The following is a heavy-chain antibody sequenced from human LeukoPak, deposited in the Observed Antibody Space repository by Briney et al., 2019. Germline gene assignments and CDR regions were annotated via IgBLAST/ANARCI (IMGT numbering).Heavy chain of an antibody. V-gene: IGHV4-59*08. CDR3: ARWATAVAGRFDP. D-gene: IGHD6-19*01. J-gene: IGHJ5*02. CDR2: IYYSGST. CDR1: GGSISGYY. Sequence: SETLSLTCNVSGGSISGYYWSWIRQPPGKGLEWIGYIYYSGSTNYNPSLKSRVTISVDTSKNQFSLKLSSVTAADTAVYYCARWATAVAGRFDPWGQGTLVTVSS.